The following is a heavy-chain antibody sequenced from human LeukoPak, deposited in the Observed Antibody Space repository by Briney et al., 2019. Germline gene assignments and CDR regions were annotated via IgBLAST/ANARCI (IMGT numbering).Heavy chain of an antibody. Sequence: ASVRVSCKVSGYTLTEVSVHWVRQAPGKGLEWMGGFDPKDAETIYAQKFQGRVTMTEDTSTDTAYMELSSLRSEDTAVYYCATITYYHDSSGTFDYWGQGTLVTVSS. J-gene: IGHJ4*02. CDR3: ATITYYHDSSGTFDY. CDR1: GYTLTEVS. V-gene: IGHV1-24*01. D-gene: IGHD3-22*01. CDR2: FDPKDAET.